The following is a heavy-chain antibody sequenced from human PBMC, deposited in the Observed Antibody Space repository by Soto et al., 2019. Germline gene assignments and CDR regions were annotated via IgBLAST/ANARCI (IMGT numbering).Heavy chain of an antibody. V-gene: IGHV3-48*02. D-gene: IGHD1-26*01. CDR3: TRDGRRGYDMDV. J-gene: IGHJ6*02. CDR1: GFTISTYH. CDR2: ISTDLRAL. Sequence: GGSLRLSCAASGFTISTYHLNWVRQAPGKGLEWVSYISTDLRALYYADSVRGRFTISRDNAKNSLYLQMTSLRDEDTGVYYCTRDGRRGYDMDVWGQGTTVTVSS.